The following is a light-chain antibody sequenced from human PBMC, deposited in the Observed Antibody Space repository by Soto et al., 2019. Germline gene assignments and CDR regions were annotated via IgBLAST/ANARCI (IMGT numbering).Light chain of an antibody. Sequence: VVLTQFPGTLSLSPGETATLSCGASQRVSNNFLGWYHQKPGLPPRLLIYDATSRANGIPERFSGRGSGTHFTLTLSRLEPEDFAVYYCQQYGSTPWTLGRGTKVEMK. CDR1: QRVSNNF. J-gene: IGKJ1*01. V-gene: IGKV3D-20*01. CDR3: QQYGSTPWT. CDR2: DAT.